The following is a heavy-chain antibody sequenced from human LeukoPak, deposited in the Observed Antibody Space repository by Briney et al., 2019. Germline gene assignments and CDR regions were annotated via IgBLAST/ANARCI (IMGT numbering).Heavy chain of an antibody. V-gene: IGHV1-18*01. CDR3: ARDWDSRNDYFDP. J-gene: IGHJ4*02. D-gene: IGHD1-1*01. Sequence: GASVKVSCKASGYTFTSYGISWVRQAPGQGLEWMGWTSAHNDDTNYAETLQGRLTMTTDISTSTAYMELTSLRSDGTAVYYCARDWDSRNDYFDPWGQGPLVTVSS. CDR1: GYTFTSYG. CDR2: TSAHNDDT.